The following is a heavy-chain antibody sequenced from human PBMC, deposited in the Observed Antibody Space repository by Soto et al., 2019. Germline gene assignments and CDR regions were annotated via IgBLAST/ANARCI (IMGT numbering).Heavy chain of an antibody. D-gene: IGHD3-16*01. CDR1: GFTFSSYA. CDR3: AKGGRLRGGPTVVYYYMDV. Sequence: GGSLRLSCAASGFTFSSYAMSWVRQAPGKGLEWVSAISGSGGSTYYADSVKGRFTISRDNSKNTLYLQMNSLRAEDTAVYYCAKGGRLRGGPTVVYYYMDVWGKGTTVTVSS. V-gene: IGHV3-23*01. J-gene: IGHJ6*03. CDR2: ISGSGGST.